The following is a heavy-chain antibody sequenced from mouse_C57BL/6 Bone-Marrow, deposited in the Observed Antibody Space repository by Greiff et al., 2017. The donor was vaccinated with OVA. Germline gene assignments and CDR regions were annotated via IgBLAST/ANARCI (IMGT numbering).Heavy chain of an antibody. D-gene: IGHD1-1*01. CDR3: TLIYYYGSLTY. V-gene: IGHV14-1*01. CDR2: IDPEDGDT. CDR1: GFNIKDYY. J-gene: IGHJ3*01. Sequence: EVKLQESGAELVRPGASVKLSCTASGFNIKDYYMHWVKQRPEQGLEWIGRIDPEDGDTEYAPKFQGKATMTADTSSNTAYLQLSSLTSEDTAVYYCTLIYYYGSLTYWGQGTLVTVSA.